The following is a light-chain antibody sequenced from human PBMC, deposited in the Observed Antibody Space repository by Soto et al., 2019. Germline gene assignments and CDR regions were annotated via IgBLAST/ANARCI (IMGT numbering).Light chain of an antibody. CDR2: DVS. Sequence: QSVLTQPASVSGSPGQSITISCTGTTSDVGGYNYVSWYQQHPGKAPKLMIYDVSNRPSGVSNRFSGSKSGNTASLTISGLQAEDEADYYCSSYTISSTLYVLFGGGTKLTVL. J-gene: IGLJ2*01. V-gene: IGLV2-14*01. CDR3: SSYTISSTLYVL. CDR1: TSDVGGYNY.